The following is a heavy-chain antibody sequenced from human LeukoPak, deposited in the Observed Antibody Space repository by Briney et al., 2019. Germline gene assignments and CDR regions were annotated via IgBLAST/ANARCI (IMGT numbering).Heavy chain of an antibody. J-gene: IGHJ5*02. CDR1: SGSIISNMW. CDR2: IYQSGTA. D-gene: IGHD5-24*01. V-gene: IGHV4-4*02. Sequence: PSETLSLPCTVSSGSIISNMWWSWVRQPPGKGLEWIADIYQSGTAKYNPSLRSRASISIDKSKNHFSLRLTSVTAADTAMYYCARADGHRDLWGQGTLVIVSS. CDR3: ARADGHRDL.